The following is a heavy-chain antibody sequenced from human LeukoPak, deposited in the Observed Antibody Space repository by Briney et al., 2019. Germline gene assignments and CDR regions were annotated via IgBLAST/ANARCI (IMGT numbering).Heavy chain of an antibody. D-gene: IGHD3-9*01. CDR2: ISYDGSNK. CDR1: GFTFSNYA. J-gene: IGHJ4*02. V-gene: IGHV3-30-3*01. Sequence: GGSLRLSCAASGFTFSNYAMHWVRQAPGKGLEWVAFISYDGSNKYYADSVKGRFTISRDNSKNTLNLQMNSLRAEDTAVYYCARDCDILTGYLYYFDYWGQGTLVTVSS. CDR3: ARDCDILTGYLYYFDY.